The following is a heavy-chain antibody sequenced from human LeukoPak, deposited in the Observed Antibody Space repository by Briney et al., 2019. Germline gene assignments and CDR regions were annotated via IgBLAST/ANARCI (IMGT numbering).Heavy chain of an antibody. CDR2: IYSGGST. V-gene: IGHV3-53*01. Sequence: GGSLRLSCAASGFTFSSYCMSWVRQAPGKGLECVSVIYSGGSTYYADSVKGRFTISRDNSKNTLYLQMNSLRAEDTAVYYCARGYMVIDGWGQGTLVTVSS. CDR3: ARGYMVIDG. J-gene: IGHJ4*02. CDR1: GFTFSSYC. D-gene: IGHD3-22*01.